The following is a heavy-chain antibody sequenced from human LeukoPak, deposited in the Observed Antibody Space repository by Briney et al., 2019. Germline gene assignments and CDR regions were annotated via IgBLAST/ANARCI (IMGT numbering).Heavy chain of an antibody. J-gene: IGHJ4*02. CDR2: IKEDGSEK. CDR3: AREHNWNYYDY. V-gene: IGHV3-7*01. CDR1: GFTFSSYW. D-gene: IGHD1-20*01. Sequence: GGSLRLSCAASGFTFSSYWMSWVRQAPGKGLEWVANIKEDGSEKYYVDSVKGRFAISRDNAKNSLYLQMNSLRAEDTAVYYCAREHNWNYYDYWGQGTLVTVSS.